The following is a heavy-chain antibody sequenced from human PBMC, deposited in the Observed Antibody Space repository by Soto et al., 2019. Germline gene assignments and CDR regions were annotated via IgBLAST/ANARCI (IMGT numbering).Heavy chain of an antibody. Sequence: ASVKVSCKASGYTFNNNGISWVRQAPGQGLEWMGWISDYNGNTNYAQRLQGRVTITTDTSTNTAYMELRSLRSDDTAVYYCARHGSGWDYWGQGTLVTVSS. CDR2: ISDYNGNT. D-gene: IGHD6-19*01. J-gene: IGHJ4*02. CDR3: ARHGSGWDY. V-gene: IGHV1-18*01. CDR1: GYTFNNNG.